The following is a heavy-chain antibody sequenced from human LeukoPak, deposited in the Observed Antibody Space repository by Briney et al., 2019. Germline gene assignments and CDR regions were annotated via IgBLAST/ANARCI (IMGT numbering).Heavy chain of an antibody. CDR3: VGEIGPRSFDY. CDR1: GFTFSDYG. CDR2: ISYDGRGK. D-gene: IGHD3-16*01. Sequence: GGSLRLSCTASGFTFSDYGMHWVRQPPGKGLEWMAVISYDGRGKYYADSVKVRFTISRDNSINALYLQMNSLRLDDTAVYYCVGEIGPRSFDYWGQGTLVTVSS. V-gene: IGHV3-30*19. J-gene: IGHJ4*02.